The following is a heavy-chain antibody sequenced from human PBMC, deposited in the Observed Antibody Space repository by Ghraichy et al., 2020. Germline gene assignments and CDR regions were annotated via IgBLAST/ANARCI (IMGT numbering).Heavy chain of an antibody. V-gene: IGHV1-2*04. CDR3: VRDNWKYAFDI. D-gene: IGHD1-1*01. CDR1: GYTFTGYP. J-gene: IGHJ3*02. CDR2: IDPKSGAT. Sequence: ASVKVSCKPSGYTFTGYPMQWVRQAPGQGLEWMGQIDPKSGATSYAQKFQGWVTMTGDTSIRTAYLELSRLTYDDTALYYCVRDNWKYAFDIWGQGTMVTVS.